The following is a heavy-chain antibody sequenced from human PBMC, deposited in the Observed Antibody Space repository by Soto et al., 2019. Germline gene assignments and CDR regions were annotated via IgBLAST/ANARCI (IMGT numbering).Heavy chain of an antibody. Sequence: QITLKESGPTLVKPTQTLTLTCTFSGFSLSTSGVGVGWIRQPPGKALEWLALIYWNDDKRYSPSLKSRVTITKDTSKNQVVLTMTNMDPVDTATYYCAHRRKRGTTHVSFGYWGQGTLVTVSS. D-gene: IGHD1-7*01. CDR1: GFSLSTSGVG. CDR2: IYWNDDK. J-gene: IGHJ4*02. V-gene: IGHV2-5*01. CDR3: AHRRKRGTTHVSFGY.